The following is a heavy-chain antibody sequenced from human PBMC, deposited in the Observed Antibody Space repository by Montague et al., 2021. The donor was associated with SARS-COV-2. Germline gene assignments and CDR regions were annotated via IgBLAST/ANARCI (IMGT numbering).Heavy chain of an antibody. CDR1: GGSISSYY. V-gene: IGHV4-59*01. J-gene: IGHJ3*02. Sequence: SETLSLTCTVSGGSISSYYWSWIRQPPGKGLEWIGYIYYSGSTNYNPSLKSRVTISVDTSKNQFSLKLSSVTAADTAVYYCARRGLGYCSGGSCPNAFDIWGQGTVVTVSS. CDR2: IYYSGST. CDR3: ARRGLGYCSGGSCPNAFDI. D-gene: IGHD2-15*01.